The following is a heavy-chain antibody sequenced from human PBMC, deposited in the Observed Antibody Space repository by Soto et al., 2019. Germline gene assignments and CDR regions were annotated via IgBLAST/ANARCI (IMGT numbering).Heavy chain of an antibody. V-gene: IGHV3-66*01. CDR3: ARSSLLDF. Sequence: EVQLVESGGGLVQPGGSLRVSCVGSGFNVNSNYMNWVRQAPGKGLEWVSVIYRGGSAYYADSVKGRFTISTDSSKNTLYLQMNSLRAEDTAVYFCARSSLLDFWGQGTLVTVSS. CDR1: GFNVNSNY. J-gene: IGHJ4*02. CDR2: IYRGGSA.